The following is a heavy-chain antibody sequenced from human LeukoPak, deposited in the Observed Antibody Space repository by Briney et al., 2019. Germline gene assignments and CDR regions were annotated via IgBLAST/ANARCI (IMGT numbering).Heavy chain of an antibody. CDR1: GYTFTSYG. V-gene: IGHV1-18*01. J-gene: IGHJ6*03. CDR2: ISAYNGNT. Sequence: ASVKVSCKPSGYTFTSYGISWVREAPGQGLEWMGWISAYNGNTNYAQKRQGRVTMTTDTSTSTAYMELRSLRSDDTAVYYCAREGSSSWYQSYYYYMDVWGKGTTVTVSS. D-gene: IGHD6-13*01. CDR3: AREGSSSWYQSYYYYMDV.